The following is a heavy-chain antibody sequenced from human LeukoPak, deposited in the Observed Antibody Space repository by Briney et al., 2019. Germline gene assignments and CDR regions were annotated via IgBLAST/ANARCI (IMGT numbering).Heavy chain of an antibody. J-gene: IGHJ4*02. CDR1: GFTFSTYS. Sequence: GGSLRLSCAASGFTFSTYSMNWVRQAPGKGLEWVSYISSTGSNIYYADSVKGRFTISRDNAKNSLYLLMNSLRTEDTAVYYCAATYYYDGSGDYWGQGTLVTVSS. D-gene: IGHD3-22*01. V-gene: IGHV3-48*04. CDR3: AATYYYDGSGDY. CDR2: ISSTGSNI.